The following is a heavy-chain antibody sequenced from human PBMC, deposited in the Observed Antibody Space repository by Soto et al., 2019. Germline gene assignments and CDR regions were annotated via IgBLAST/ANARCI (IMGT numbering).Heavy chain of an antibody. CDR3: ARAGVYCSITSCYAGSYNWFDP. J-gene: IGHJ5*02. CDR1: GGSISSGDYY. D-gene: IGHD2-2*01. CDR2: IYYSGST. Sequence: PSETLSLTCTVSGGSISSGDYYWSWIRQPPGKGLEWIGYIYYSGSTYYNPSLKSRVTISVDTSKNQFSLKLSSVTAADTAVYYCARAGVYCSITSCYAGSYNWFDPWGQGTLVTVSS. V-gene: IGHV4-30-4*01.